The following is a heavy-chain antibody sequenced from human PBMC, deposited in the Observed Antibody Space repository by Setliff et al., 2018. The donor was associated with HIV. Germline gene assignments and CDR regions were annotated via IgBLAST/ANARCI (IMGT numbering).Heavy chain of an antibody. CDR1: GYSISSSNW. D-gene: IGHD3-10*01. J-gene: IGHJ6*02. Sequence: PSETLSLTCVVSGYSISSSNWWGWIRQPPGKGLEWIGSIYYNGNTYNKPSLKSRVTISVDTSKNQFSLKLNSVTAADTAVYYCARHGDSSGWFGAVYYGIDAWGQGTTVTVSS. V-gene: IGHV4-38-2*01. CDR3: ARHGDSSGWFGAVYYGIDA. CDR2: IYYNGNT.